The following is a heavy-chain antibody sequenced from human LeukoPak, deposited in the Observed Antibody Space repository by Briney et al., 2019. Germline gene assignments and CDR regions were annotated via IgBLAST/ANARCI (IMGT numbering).Heavy chain of an antibody. D-gene: IGHD2-2*01. CDR2: INHSGST. V-gene: IGHV4-34*01. CDR3: ARAPRCSPKDHRRTSCRNFDY. Sequence: SETLSLTCAVYGGSFSGYYWSWIRQPPGKGLEWIGEINHSGSTNYNPSLKSRVTISVDTSKNQFSLKLSSVTAADTAVYYCARAPRCSPKDHRRTSCRNFDYWGQGTLVTVSS. J-gene: IGHJ4*02. CDR1: GGSFSGYY.